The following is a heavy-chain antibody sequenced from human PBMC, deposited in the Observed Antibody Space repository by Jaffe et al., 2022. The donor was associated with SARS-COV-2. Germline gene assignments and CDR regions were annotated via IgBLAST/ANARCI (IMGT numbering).Heavy chain of an antibody. D-gene: IGHD6-13*01. Sequence: QVTLKESGPVLVKPTETLTLTCTVSGFSLSNPRMGVSWIRQPPGKALEWLAHIFSNDEKSYSTSLKTRLTISRDTSKSQVVLTMTNMDPVDTATYYCARFPHFGSSSYFYYYMDVWGKGTTVTVSS. V-gene: IGHV2-26*01. CDR2: IFSNDEK. CDR3: ARFPHFGSSSYFYYYMDV. CDR1: GFSLSNPRMG. J-gene: IGHJ6*03.